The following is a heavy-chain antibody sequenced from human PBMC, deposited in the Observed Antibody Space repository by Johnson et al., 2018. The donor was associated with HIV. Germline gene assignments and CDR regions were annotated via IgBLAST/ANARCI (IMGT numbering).Heavy chain of an antibody. Sequence: VQLVESGGGLVQPGGSLRLSCAASGFTVSSNYMHWVRQAPGKGLEWVSVIYSGGSTYYADSVKGRFTISRDNSKNTLYLQMNSLRAEDTAVYYCARDAGQWLDDAFDIWGQGTMVTVSS. J-gene: IGHJ3*02. CDR1: GFTVSSNY. CDR3: ARDAGQWLDDAFDI. CDR2: IYSGGST. D-gene: IGHD6-19*01. V-gene: IGHV3-66*01.